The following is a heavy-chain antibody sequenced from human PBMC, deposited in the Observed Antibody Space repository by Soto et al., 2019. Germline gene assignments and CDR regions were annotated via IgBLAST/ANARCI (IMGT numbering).Heavy chain of an antibody. CDR1: GFTFSSYA. Sequence: GGSLRLSCAASGFTFSSYAMHWVRQAPGKGLEWVAVISYDGSNKYYADSVKGRFTISRDNSKNTLYLQMNSLRAEDTAVYYCARDRVATIKAYFDYWGQGTLDTVSS. D-gene: IGHD5-12*01. CDR3: ARDRVATIKAYFDY. J-gene: IGHJ4*02. V-gene: IGHV3-30-3*01. CDR2: ISYDGSNK.